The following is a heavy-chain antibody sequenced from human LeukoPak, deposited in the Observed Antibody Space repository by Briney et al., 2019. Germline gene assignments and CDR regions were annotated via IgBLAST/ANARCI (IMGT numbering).Heavy chain of an antibody. CDR3: AREAVRATGSPYFFDS. V-gene: IGHV4-34*01. J-gene: IGHJ4*01. CDR2: IEHAGRS. D-gene: IGHD3-9*01. Sequence: SETLSLTCAVYGESLSDYYWSWIRQTPGKGLEWIGEIEHAGRSNYSPSLKRRVVMSVDTSKNQFSLKVNSVTAAETGVYYCAREAVRATGSPYFFDSWGHGTLSPSPQ. CDR1: GESLSDYY.